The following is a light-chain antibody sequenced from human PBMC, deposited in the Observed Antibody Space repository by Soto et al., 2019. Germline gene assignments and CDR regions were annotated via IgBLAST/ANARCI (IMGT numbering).Light chain of an antibody. CDR3: QQYNTWLWT. J-gene: IGKJ1*01. CDR1: QSVNAN. Sequence: EVVMTQSPATLSVSPGERATLSCRASQSVNANLAWYQQKPGQAPRLLIHGASNRATGIPAWFSGSGFGTEFILTISSLQSEDFAVYYCQQYNTWLWTFGQGTKVEI. CDR2: GAS. V-gene: IGKV3-15*01.